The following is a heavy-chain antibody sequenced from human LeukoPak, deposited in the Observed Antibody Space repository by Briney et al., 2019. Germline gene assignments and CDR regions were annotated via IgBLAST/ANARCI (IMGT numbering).Heavy chain of an antibody. J-gene: IGHJ4*02. Sequence: PSETLSLTCTVSGGSISSSSYYWGWIRQPPGKGLEWIGSIYYSGSTYYNPSLKSRVTISVDTSKNQFSLKLSSVTAADTAVYYCAREGGIAVAGTGADYWGQGTLVTVSS. D-gene: IGHD6-19*01. CDR3: AREGGIAVAGTGADY. V-gene: IGHV4-39*07. CDR2: IYYSGST. CDR1: GGSISSSSYY.